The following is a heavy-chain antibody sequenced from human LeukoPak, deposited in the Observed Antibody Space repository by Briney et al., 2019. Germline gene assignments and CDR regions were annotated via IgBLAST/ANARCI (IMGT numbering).Heavy chain of an antibody. J-gene: IGHJ4*02. D-gene: IGHD6-19*01. CDR3: ARFGSGWHYFDY. CDR2: INHSGST. V-gene: IGHV4-34*01. CDR1: GGSFSGYY. Sequence: PSETLSLTCAVYGGSFSGYYWSWIRQPPGKGLEWIGEINHSGSTNYNPSLKSRVTISVDTSKNQFSLKLSSVTAADTAVYYCARFGSGWHYFDYWAQGTLVTVSS.